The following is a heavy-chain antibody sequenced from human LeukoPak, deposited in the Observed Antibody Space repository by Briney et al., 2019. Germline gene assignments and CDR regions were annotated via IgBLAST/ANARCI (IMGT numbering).Heavy chain of an antibody. D-gene: IGHD1-14*01. CDR1: GFTFSSYA. CDR2: ISGSGGST. Sequence: SGGSLRLSCAASGFTFSSYAMSWVRQAPGKGREWVSGISGSGGSTYYADSVKGRFTISRDNSKNTMYLQMNRLRAEDTAVYYCAKVRPSDHSEDYYYSYGMDVWGQGTTVTVSS. CDR3: AKVRPSDHSEDYYYSYGMDV. V-gene: IGHV3-23*01. J-gene: IGHJ6*02.